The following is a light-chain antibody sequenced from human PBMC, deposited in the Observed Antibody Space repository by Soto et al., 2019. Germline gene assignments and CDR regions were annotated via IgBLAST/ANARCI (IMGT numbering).Light chain of an antibody. J-gene: IGLJ1*01. V-gene: IGLV2-23*01. CDR3: CLYVGATTYV. CDR2: EGH. Sequence: QSALAQPASVSGSPGQSXTISCTXAXGXVGTYSXVSWYHXHPXTAPKVVIYEGHKRPSGVPDRFSGSTSVNTASLTISGLXTDDEADYYCCLYVGATTYVFGTGTKLTVL. CDR1: XGXVGTYSX.